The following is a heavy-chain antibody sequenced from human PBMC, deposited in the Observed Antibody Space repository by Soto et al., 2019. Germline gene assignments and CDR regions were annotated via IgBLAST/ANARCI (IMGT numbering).Heavy chain of an antibody. V-gene: IGHV3-23*01. J-gene: IGHJ4*02. CDR2: ISGSGGST. CDR3: AKDHRVGADTRGLTY. D-gene: IGHD1-26*01. Sequence: GGSLRLSCAASGFTFSSYAMSWVRQAPGKGLEWVSAISGSGGSTYYADSVKGRFTISRDNSKNTLYLQTNSLRAEDTAVYYCAKDHRVGADTRGLTYWGQGTLVTVSS. CDR1: GFTFSSYA.